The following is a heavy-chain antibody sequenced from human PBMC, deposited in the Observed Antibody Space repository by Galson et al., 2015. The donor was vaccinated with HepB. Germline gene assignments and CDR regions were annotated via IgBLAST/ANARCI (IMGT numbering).Heavy chain of an antibody. Sequence: VRQAPGKGLEWVAVIWYDGSNKYYADSVKGRFTISRDNSKNTLYLQMNSLRAEDTAVYYCARGSSSRSYYYYGMDVWGQGTTVTVSS. V-gene: IGHV3-33*01. J-gene: IGHJ6*02. D-gene: IGHD6-13*01. CDR2: IWYDGSNK. CDR3: ARGSSSRSYYYYGMDV.